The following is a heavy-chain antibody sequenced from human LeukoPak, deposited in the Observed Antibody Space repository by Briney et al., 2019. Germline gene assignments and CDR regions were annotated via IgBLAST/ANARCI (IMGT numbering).Heavy chain of an antibody. CDR1: GGSISSSSYY. CDR2: IYYSGST. Sequence: SETLSLTCTVSGGSISSSSYYWGWIRQPPGKGLEWIGSIYYSGSTYYNPSLKSRVTISVDTSKNQFSLKLSSVTAADTAVYYCARRIAVDRIDYWGQGTLVTVSS. D-gene: IGHD6-19*01. V-gene: IGHV4-39*01. CDR3: ARRIAVDRIDY. J-gene: IGHJ4*02.